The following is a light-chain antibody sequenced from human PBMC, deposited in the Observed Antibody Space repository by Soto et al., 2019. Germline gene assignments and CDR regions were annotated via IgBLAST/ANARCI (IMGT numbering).Light chain of an antibody. J-gene: IGLJ1*01. CDR3: CSYAGSYTLYV. V-gene: IGLV2-11*01. CDR2: DVS. Sequence: QSALTQPRSVSGSPGQSVTISCTGKSSDVGGYNYVSWYQQHPGKAPKLMIYDVSKWPSGVPDRFSGSKSGNTASLTISGLQAEDEADYYCCSYAGSYTLYVFGTGTKVTVL. CDR1: SSDVGGYNY.